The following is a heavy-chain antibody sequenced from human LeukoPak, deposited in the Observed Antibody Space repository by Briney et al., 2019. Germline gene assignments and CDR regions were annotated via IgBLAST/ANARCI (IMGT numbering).Heavy chain of an antibody. Sequence: GGSLRLSCAASGFTFSSYSMNWVRQSQGKGLDLFSSISSSSSYIYYADSVKGRFTISRDNAKNSLYLQMNSLRAEDTAVYYCARDSSWYGVDWFDPWGQGTLVTVSS. J-gene: IGHJ5*02. CDR2: ISSSSSYI. D-gene: IGHD6-13*01. CDR3: ARDSSWYGVDWFDP. CDR1: GFTFSSYS. V-gene: IGHV3-21*01.